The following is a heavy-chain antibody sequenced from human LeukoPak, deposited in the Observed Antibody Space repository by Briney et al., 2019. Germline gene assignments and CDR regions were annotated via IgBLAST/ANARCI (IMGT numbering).Heavy chain of an antibody. J-gene: IGHJ4*02. Sequence: SETLSLTCTVSGGSISSYYWSWIRQPAGNGLEWIGRIYTSGSTNYNPSLKSRVTMSVDTSKNQFSLKLSSVTAADTAVYYCARGSNYDILTGYYGPSWYFDYWGQGTLVTVSS. CDR2: IYTSGST. V-gene: IGHV4-4*07. CDR1: GGSISSYY. CDR3: ARGSNYDILTGYYGPSWYFDY. D-gene: IGHD3-9*01.